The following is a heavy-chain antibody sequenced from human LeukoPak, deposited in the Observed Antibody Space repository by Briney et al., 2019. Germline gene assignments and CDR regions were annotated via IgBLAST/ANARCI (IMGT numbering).Heavy chain of an antibody. J-gene: IGHJ4*02. D-gene: IGHD4-11*01. V-gene: IGHV3-23*01. CDR1: GFTFSSYA. CDR3: AKERLTTTTFDS. CDR2: ISGSGGST. Sequence: GGSLRLSCAASGFTFSSYAMSWVRQAPGKGLEWVSLISGSGGSTYYADSVKGRFTISRDNGKNTLSLQMNSLRAEDTALYYCAKERLTTTTFDSWGRGTLVTVSS.